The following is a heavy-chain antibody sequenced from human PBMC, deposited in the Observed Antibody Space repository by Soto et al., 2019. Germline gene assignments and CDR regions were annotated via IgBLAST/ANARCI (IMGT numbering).Heavy chain of an antibody. CDR3: ASLVRGVIITSNWFDP. CDR2: ISSSSSYI. CDR1: GFTFSSYS. D-gene: IGHD3-10*01. V-gene: IGHV3-21*01. J-gene: IGHJ5*02. Sequence: GGSLRLSCAASGFTFSSYSMNWVRQAPGKGLEWVSSISSSSSYIYYADSVKGRFTISRDNAKNSLFLQMTSLRAEDTAVYYCASLVRGVIITSNWFDPWGQGTLVTVSS.